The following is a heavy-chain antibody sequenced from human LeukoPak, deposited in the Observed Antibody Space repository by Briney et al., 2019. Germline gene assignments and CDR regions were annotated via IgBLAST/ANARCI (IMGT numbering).Heavy chain of an antibody. J-gene: IGHJ3*02. CDR1: GGSISTYY. Sequence: SETLSLTCTVSGGSISTYYWSWIRQPPGKGLEWIGCIYYTGSANYNPSLKSRGTISVDTSKNQFSLKLSSVTAADTAVYYCARGSITVVPAFDIWGQGTMFTASS. V-gene: IGHV4-59*12. D-gene: IGHD4-23*01. CDR3: ARGSITVVPAFDI. CDR2: IYYTGSA.